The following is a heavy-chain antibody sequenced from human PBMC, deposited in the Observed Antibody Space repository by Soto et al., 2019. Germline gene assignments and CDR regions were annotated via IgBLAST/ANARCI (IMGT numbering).Heavy chain of an antibody. CDR1: GVTLSNFG. CDR3: AGEVASGY. J-gene: IGHJ4*02. Sequence: QVQLVESGGGVVQPGRSLRLSCAASGVTLSNFGMHWVRQAPGKGLEWVAVISRDGSTMFYADSVKGRFTISRDSSRNTLYLQMNILRAEDTAVYHCAGEVASGYWGQGTLVTVSS. V-gene: IGHV3-30*03. CDR2: ISRDGSTM. D-gene: IGHD2-21*01.